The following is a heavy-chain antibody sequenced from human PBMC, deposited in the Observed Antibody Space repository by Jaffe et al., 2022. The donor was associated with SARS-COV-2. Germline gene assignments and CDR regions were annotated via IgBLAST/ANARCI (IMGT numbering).Heavy chain of an antibody. Sequence: QVQLVESGGGVVQPGRSLRLSCAASGFTFSRYAMHWVRQAPGKGLEWLAVISYDGSNKNYADSVKGRFTISRDNSKNTLFVQMNSLRAEDTAVYYCATSAYCSSTSCYVFDYWGQGTLVTVSS. J-gene: IGHJ4*02. D-gene: IGHD2-2*01. CDR2: ISYDGSNK. CDR3: ATSAYCSSTSCYVFDY. CDR1: GFTFSRYA. V-gene: IGHV3-30*04.